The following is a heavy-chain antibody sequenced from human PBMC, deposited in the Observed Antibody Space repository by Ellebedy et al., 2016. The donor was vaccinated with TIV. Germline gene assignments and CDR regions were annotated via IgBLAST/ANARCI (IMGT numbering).Heavy chain of an antibody. D-gene: IGHD5-24*01. CDR2: INHGRSI. V-gene: IGHV4-34*01. J-gene: IGHJ6*02. Sequence: SETLSLXXTVYGGSFRGYYCNWIRQVPGKGLEWIGEINHGRSIIYNPSLVRRVTLSVDTSKNQFSLKLNSVTAADTAVYYCAGGRRGSDNYHDYYFGLDVWGQGTTVTVSS. CDR1: GGSFRGYY. CDR3: AGGRRGSDNYHDYYFGLDV.